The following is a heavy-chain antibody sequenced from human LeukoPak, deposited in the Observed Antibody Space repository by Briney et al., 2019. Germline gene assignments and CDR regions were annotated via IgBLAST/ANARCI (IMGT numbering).Heavy chain of an antibody. CDR3: AKYRVKGMATADY. J-gene: IGHJ4*02. CDR2: ISGSGGST. Sequence: PGGSLRLSCAASGFTFSSYAMSWVRQAPGKGLEWVSAISGSGGSTYYADSVKGRFTISRDNSKNTLYLQMNSLRAEGTAVYYCAKYRVKGMATADYWGQGTLVTVSS. D-gene: IGHD5-24*01. CDR1: GFTFSSYA. V-gene: IGHV3-23*01.